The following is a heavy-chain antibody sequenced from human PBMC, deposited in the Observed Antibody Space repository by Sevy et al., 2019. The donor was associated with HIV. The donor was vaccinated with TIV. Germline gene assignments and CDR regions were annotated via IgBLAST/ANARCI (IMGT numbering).Heavy chain of an antibody. CDR3: AADGAYYYDSSGYRAVYYYYGTDV. D-gene: IGHD3-22*01. Sequence: ASVKVSCKASGITFTRSAIQWVRQARGQRLEWIGWIVVGSGNTNYSQKFQERVTITRDMSTSTAYMELSSLGSEDTAVYYCAADGAYYYDSSGYRAVYYYYGTDVWGQGTTVTVSS. CDR1: GITFTRSA. V-gene: IGHV1-58*02. J-gene: IGHJ6*02. CDR2: IVVGSGNT.